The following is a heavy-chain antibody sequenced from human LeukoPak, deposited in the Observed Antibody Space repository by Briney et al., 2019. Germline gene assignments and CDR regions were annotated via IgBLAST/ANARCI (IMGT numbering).Heavy chain of an antibody. Sequence: GGSLRLSCAASGFTVSSNYMSWVRQAPGKGLEWVSVIYSGGSTYYADSVKGRFTISRDNSKNTPYLQMNNLRAEDTAVYYCARAWLGEIFDYWGQGTLVTVSS. CDR3: ARAWLGEIFDY. CDR1: GFTVSSNY. CDR2: IYSGGST. V-gene: IGHV3-66*01. J-gene: IGHJ4*02. D-gene: IGHD6-19*01.